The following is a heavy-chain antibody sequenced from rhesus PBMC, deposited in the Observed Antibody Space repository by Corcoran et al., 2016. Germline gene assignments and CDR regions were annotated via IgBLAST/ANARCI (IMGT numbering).Heavy chain of an antibody. J-gene: IGHJ4*01. V-gene: IGHV4-80*01. CDR2: INGNSASP. D-gene: IGHD3S6*01. CDR1: GGSFSSYW. CDR3: ARYTSEDDYGYYYTPFDY. Sequence: QVQLQESGPGLVKPSETLSLTCAVSGGSFSSYWWSWIRQPPGKGPEGSGGINGNSASPNHTPSLKSRITISTAASKNHFSLKLSSVTAADTAVYYCARYTSEDDYGYYYTPFDYWGQGVLVTVSS.